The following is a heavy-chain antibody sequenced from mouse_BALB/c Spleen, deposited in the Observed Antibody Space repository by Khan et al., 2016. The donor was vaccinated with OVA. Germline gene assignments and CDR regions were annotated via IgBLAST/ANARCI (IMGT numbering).Heavy chain of an antibody. D-gene: IGHD2-10*01. V-gene: IGHV3-8*02. CDR3: AGTSYYGNYYFDY. CDR2: ISYSGST. CDR1: GDSITSGY. Sequence: EVQLQESGPSLVKPSQTLSLTCSVTGDSITSGYWNWIRKFPGNKLEYMGYISYSGSTYYNPSLKSRISITRDTSKNQHYLQLNSMTTADSATYYCAGTSYYGNYYFDYWGQGTTLTVSS. J-gene: IGHJ2*01.